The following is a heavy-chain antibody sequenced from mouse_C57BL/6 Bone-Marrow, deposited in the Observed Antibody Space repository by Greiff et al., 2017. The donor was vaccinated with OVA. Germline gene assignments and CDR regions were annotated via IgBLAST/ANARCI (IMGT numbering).Heavy chain of an antibody. CDR1: GYSITRGYY. CDR2: ISYDGSN. Sequence: EVKLMESGPGLVKPSQSLSLTCSVTGYSITRGYYWNWIRQFPGNKLEWMGYISYDGSNNYNPSLKNRISITRDTSKNQLFLKLNSVTTEDTATYYCARAYYSNYEFAYWGQGTLVTVSA. J-gene: IGHJ3*01. CDR3: ARAYYSNYEFAY. D-gene: IGHD2-5*01. V-gene: IGHV3-6*01.